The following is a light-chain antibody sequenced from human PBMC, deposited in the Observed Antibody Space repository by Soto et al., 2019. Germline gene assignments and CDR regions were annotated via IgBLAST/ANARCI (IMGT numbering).Light chain of an antibody. CDR2: DAS. CDR3: LQYGSSPHT. Sequence: EIVLTQSPGTLSLSPGERATLSYRASQSVNSDYLGWFQQKPGQAPRLLIYDASSRATGIPARFSGSGSGTEFTLTISSLQSEDFAVYYCLQYGSSPHTFGQGTRLEI. V-gene: IGKV3-20*01. CDR1: QSVNSDY. J-gene: IGKJ5*01.